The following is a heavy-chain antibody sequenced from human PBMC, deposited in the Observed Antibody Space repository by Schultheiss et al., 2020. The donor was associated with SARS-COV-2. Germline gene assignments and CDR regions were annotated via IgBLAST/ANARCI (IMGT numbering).Heavy chain of an antibody. CDR1: GFSLSTSGMC. Sequence: SGPTLVKPTPTLTLTCTFSGFSLSTSGMCVSWIRQPPGKALEWLARIDWDDDKYYSTSLKTRLTISKDTSKNQVVLTMTNMDPVDTATYYCARTPHYYDSSGYYFYFDYWGQGTLVTVSS. J-gene: IGHJ4*02. V-gene: IGHV2-70*11. CDR2: IDWDDDK. D-gene: IGHD3-22*01. CDR3: ARTPHYYDSSGYYFYFDY.